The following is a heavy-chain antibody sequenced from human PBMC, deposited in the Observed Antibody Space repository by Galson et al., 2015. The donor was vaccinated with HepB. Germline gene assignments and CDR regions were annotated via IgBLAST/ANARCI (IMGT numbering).Heavy chain of an antibody. CDR2: ISTSSSYI. Sequence: SLTLSCAASGFTFSSYSMNWVRQAPGKGLEWVSSISTSSSYIYYADSVKGRFTISRDNAKNSLYLQMNSLRAEDTAVYYCARNVYYYYGMDVWGQGTTVTVSS. J-gene: IGHJ6*02. CDR1: GFTFSSYS. CDR3: ARNVYYYYGMDV. V-gene: IGHV3-21*01.